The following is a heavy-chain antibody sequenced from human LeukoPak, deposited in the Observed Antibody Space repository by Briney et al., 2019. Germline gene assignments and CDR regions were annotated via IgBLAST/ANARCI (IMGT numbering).Heavy chain of an antibody. V-gene: IGHV4-59*02. CDR1: GGSVSIYY. Sequence: SETLSLTCTVSGGSVSIYYWSWIRQPPGKGLEWIGYIYYSGNTNYNPSLKSRVTILVDTSKNQFSLKLSSVTAADTAVHYCARGRPIYYYYGMDVWGQGTTVTVSS. CDR3: ARGRPIYYYYGMDV. J-gene: IGHJ6*02. CDR2: IYYSGNT.